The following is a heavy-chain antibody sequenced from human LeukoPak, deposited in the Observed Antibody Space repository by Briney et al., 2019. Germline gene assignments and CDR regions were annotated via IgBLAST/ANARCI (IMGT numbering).Heavy chain of an antibody. Sequence: GASVKVSCKASGGTFSNYAISWVRQAPGQGLEWMGGIIPIFGTANYAQKFQGRVTITTDGSTSTAYMELSSLRSEDTAVYYCARADSSGWPYYYYYYYMDLWGTGTTVTVSS. CDR2: IIPIFGTA. V-gene: IGHV1-69*05. CDR1: GGTFSNYA. D-gene: IGHD6-19*01. J-gene: IGHJ6*03. CDR3: ARADSSGWPYYYYYYYMDL.